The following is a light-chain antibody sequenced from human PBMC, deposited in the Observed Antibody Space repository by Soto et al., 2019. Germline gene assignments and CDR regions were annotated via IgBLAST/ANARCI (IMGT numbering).Light chain of an antibody. CDR2: DVS. CDR3: SSSSTSGTLVV. V-gene: IGLV2-14*01. J-gene: IGLJ3*02. Sequence: QSVLTQPASVSGSPGQTIIISCTGTSSDIGGSNSVSWYQQHPDRAPKLILFDVSHRPSKIPDRFSGSQSGTTAFLTISGLQAVDEADYYCSSSSTSGTLVVFCGGPKLTVL. CDR1: SSDIGGSNS.